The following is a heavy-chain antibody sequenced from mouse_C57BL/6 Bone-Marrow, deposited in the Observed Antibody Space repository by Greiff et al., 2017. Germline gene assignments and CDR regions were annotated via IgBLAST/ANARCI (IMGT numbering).Heavy chain of an antibody. D-gene: IGHD2-5*01. J-gene: IGHJ1*03. Sequence: QVQLKESGPGILQPSQTLSLTCSFSGFSLSTFGMGVGWIRQPSGKGLEWLAHIWWDDDKYYNPALKSRLTISKDTSKNQVFLKLANVDTADTATYVCARTPYSNYWYFDVWGTGTTVTVSS. CDR2: IWWDDDK. CDR1: GFSLSTFGMG. CDR3: ARTPYSNYWYFDV. V-gene: IGHV8-8*01.